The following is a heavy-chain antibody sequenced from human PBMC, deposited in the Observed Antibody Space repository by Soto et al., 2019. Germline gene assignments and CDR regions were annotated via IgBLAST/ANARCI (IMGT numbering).Heavy chain of an antibody. CDR3: ARVSMAVARGVDY. CDR1: GDSISSYY. CDR2: IYNIGST. J-gene: IGHJ4*02. V-gene: IGHV4-59*01. D-gene: IGHD6-19*01. Sequence: SETLSLTCTVSGDSISSYYWSWIRQPPGKGLESIGNIYNIGSTHYNPSLKSRVTISLDTSKNQFSLKLSSLSAADTAVYYCARVSMAVARGVDYWGQGTLVTVSS.